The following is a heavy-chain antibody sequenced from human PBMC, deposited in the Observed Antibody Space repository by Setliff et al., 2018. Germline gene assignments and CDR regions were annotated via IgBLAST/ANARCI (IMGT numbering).Heavy chain of an antibody. Sequence: SETLSLTCAVSGSSITSSNWWSWVRQPPGKGLEWIGQIFHSGSTLYNPSLKSRLPISVDTAKNQFSLTLTSVTAADTAVYYCGRGGTFRYFDYWGQGTPVTVSS. CDR2: IFHSGST. CDR1: GSSITSSNW. D-gene: IGHD5-12*01. CDR3: GRGGTFRYFDY. J-gene: IGHJ4*02. V-gene: IGHV4-4*02.